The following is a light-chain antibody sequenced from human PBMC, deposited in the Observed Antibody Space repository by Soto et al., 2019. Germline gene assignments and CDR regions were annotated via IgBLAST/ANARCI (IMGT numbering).Light chain of an antibody. CDR1: QSISNL. Sequence: DTQMTQSPSTLSASVGDRVTITCRASQSISNLLAWYQQKPGRAPTLLIYKASTLESGVPSRFSGSGSGTEFSLTISSLQPDDFATYYCQQYQTYPLTFGQGTRLA. CDR3: QQYQTYPLT. J-gene: IGKJ5*01. V-gene: IGKV1-5*03. CDR2: KAS.